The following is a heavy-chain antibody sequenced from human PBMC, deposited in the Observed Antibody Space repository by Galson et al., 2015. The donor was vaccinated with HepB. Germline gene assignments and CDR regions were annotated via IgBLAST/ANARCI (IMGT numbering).Heavy chain of an antibody. CDR3: AKGPVVASLRYFDL. V-gene: IGHV3-30*18. Sequence: SLRLSCAASGFTLSSYGIHWVRQAPGKGLEWVALISYDGRNKYYADSVKGRFTVSRDNSKNTLYLQMNSLRAEDTAVYFCAKGPVVASLRYFDLWGRGTLVTVSS. CDR2: ISYDGRNK. CDR1: GFTLSSYG. J-gene: IGHJ2*01. D-gene: IGHD2-15*01.